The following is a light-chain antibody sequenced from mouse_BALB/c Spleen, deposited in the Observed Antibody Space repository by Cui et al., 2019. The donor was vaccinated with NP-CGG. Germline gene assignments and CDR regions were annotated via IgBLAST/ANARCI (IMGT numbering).Light chain of an antibody. J-gene: IGLJ1*01. V-gene: IGLV1*01. CDR3: ALWYSNHWV. Sequence: HAVLTQESALTTSPGETVTLTCRSSTGPVTTSNYANWVQEKPDHLFTGLIGGTNNRAPGVPARFSGSLIGDKAALTITGAQTEDETMYFCALWYSNHWVFGGGTKLTVL. CDR2: GTN. CDR1: TGPVTTSNY.